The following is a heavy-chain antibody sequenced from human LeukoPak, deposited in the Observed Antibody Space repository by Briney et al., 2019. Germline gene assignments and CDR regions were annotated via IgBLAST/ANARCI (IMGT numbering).Heavy chain of an antibody. CDR1: GFTFGSYA. CDR3: ARDARTVGITMIVVGFDY. Sequence: PGGSLRLSCAASGFTFGSYAMYWFRQSPGKGLEWVAVISYDGSNKYYADSVKGRFTISRDNSKNTLYLQMNSLRAEDTAVYYCARDARTVGITMIVVGFDYWGQGTLVTVSS. D-gene: IGHD3-22*01. V-gene: IGHV3-30*04. CDR2: ISYDGSNK. J-gene: IGHJ4*02.